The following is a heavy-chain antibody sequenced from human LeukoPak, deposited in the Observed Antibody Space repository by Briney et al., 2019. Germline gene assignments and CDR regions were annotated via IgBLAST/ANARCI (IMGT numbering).Heavy chain of an antibody. CDR1: GGTFSSYA. Sequence: SVKVSCKASGGTFSSYAISWVRQAPGQGLEWMGGIIPIFGTANYAQKFQGRVTIITDESTSTAYMELSSLRSEDTAVYYCAREDDILTGDYRLDYWGQGTLVTVSS. CDR3: AREDDILTGDYRLDY. CDR2: IIPIFGTA. D-gene: IGHD3-9*01. J-gene: IGHJ4*02. V-gene: IGHV1-69*05.